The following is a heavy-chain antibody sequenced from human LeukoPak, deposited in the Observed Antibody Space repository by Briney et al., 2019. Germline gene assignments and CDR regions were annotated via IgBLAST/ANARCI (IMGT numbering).Heavy chain of an antibody. CDR2: FDPEDGET. V-gene: IGHV1-24*01. CDR3: ARESSGNDAFDI. CDR1: GYTLTELS. J-gene: IGHJ3*02. Sequence: ASVKVSCKVSGYTLTELSMHWVRQAPGKGLEWMGGFDPEDGETIYAQKFQGRVTITADKSTSTAYMELSSLRPEDTAVYYCARESSGNDAFDIWGQGTMVTVSS. D-gene: IGHD4-23*01.